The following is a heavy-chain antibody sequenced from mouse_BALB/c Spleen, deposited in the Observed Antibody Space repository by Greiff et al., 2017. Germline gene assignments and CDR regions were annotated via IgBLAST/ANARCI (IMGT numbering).Heavy chain of an antibody. CDR1: GYTFTSYW. CDR2: INPSTGYT. J-gene: IGHJ3*01. Sequence: VQLQQSGAELAKPGASVKMSCKASGYTFTSYWMHWVKQRPGQGLEWIGYINPSTGYTEYNQKFKDKATLTADKSSSTAYMQLSSLTSEDSAVYYCARGGLRREFAYWGQGTLVTVSA. V-gene: IGHV1-7*01. D-gene: IGHD2-4*01. CDR3: ARGGLRREFAY.